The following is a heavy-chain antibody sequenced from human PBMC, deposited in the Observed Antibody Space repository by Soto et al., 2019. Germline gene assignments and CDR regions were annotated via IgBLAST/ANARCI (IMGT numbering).Heavy chain of an antibody. CDR2: MNPNSGNT. Sequence: ASVKVSCKASGYTFTSYAMHWVRQAPGQRLEWMGWMNPNSGNTGYAQKFQGRVTMTRNTSISTAYMELSSLRSEDTAVYYCARGYSGYDDAFDICGQGTMVTVSS. D-gene: IGHD5-12*01. V-gene: IGHV1-8*02. CDR1: GYTFTSYA. CDR3: ARGYSGYDDAFDI. J-gene: IGHJ3*02.